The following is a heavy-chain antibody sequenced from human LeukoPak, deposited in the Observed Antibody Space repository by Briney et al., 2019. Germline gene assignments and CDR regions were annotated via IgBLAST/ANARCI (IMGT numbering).Heavy chain of an antibody. J-gene: IGHJ6*02. CDR2: ISSSGST. V-gene: IGHV4-61*02. CDR1: GGSISSSHYY. Sequence: SETLSLTCSVSGGSISSSHYYWNWVRQPAGKGLEWIGRISSSGSTTYSPSLKSRVAIAVDTSKNQFSLSMRSVTAADTAVYYCARVSAAGMEFHYGMDVWGQGTTVFVSS. D-gene: IGHD6-13*01. CDR3: ARVSAAGMEFHYGMDV.